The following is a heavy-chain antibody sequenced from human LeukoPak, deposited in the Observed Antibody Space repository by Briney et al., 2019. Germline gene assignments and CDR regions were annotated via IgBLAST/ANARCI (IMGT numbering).Heavy chain of an antibody. CDR3: AAGYYDSSTFDP. D-gene: IGHD3-22*01. CDR2: IYYSGST. Sequence: PSETLSLTCTVSGGSISSYYWSWIRQPPGRGLEWIGYIYYSGSTNYNPSLKSRVTISVDTSKNQFSLKLSSVTAADTAVYYCAAGYYDSSTFDPWGQGTLVTVSS. CDR1: GGSISSYY. J-gene: IGHJ5*02. V-gene: IGHV4-59*12.